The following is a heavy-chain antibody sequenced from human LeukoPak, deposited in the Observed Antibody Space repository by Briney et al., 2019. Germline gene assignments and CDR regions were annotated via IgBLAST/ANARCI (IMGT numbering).Heavy chain of an antibody. Sequence: GRSLRLSCAASGFSFHTYIMHWVRQAPGKGLEWVTVLSSDGTHKYYADSVKGRFTVSRDNSKNTLYLQMNSLRAEDTAVYYCARETPYSSGWSFDYWGQGTLVTVSS. CDR2: LSSDGTHK. J-gene: IGHJ4*02. CDR3: ARETPYSSGWSFDY. D-gene: IGHD6-19*01. CDR1: GFSFHTYI. V-gene: IGHV3-30-3*01.